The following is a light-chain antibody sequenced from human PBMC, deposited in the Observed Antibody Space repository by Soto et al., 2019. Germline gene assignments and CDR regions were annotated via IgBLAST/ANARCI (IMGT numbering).Light chain of an antibody. CDR2: GNS. V-gene: IGLV1-40*01. J-gene: IGLJ2*01. CDR1: SSNIGAGYD. Sequence: QSVLTQPPSVSGAPGQRVTLSCTGSSSNIGAGYDVHWYQQLPGTAPKLLIYGNSNRPSGVPDRFSGSKSGTSASLAITGLQSEYESDYDCQSYDSSLSGYVVFGGGTKLTVL. CDR3: QSYDSSLSGYVV.